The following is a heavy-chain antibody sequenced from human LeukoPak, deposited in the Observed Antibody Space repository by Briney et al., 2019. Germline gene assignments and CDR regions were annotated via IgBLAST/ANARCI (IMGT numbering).Heavy chain of an antibody. Sequence: GASVKVSCKASGYTFTSYGIIWVRQAPGQGLEWMGWISNYNGNTNYAQKIQGRVTMTTDTSTSTAYMELRSLRSDDTAVYYCARDLPYSSSWESIDYWGQGTLVTVSS. CDR2: ISNYNGNT. V-gene: IGHV1-18*01. J-gene: IGHJ4*02. D-gene: IGHD6-13*01. CDR3: ARDLPYSSSWESIDY. CDR1: GYTFTSYG.